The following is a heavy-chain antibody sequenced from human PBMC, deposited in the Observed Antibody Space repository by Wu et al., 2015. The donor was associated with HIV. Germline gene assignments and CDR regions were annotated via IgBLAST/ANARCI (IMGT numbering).Heavy chain of an antibody. CDR1: GGTFSSYA. CDR3: TRGALEQRRDAFDI. D-gene: IGHD1/OR15-1a*01. Sequence: QVQLVQSGAEVKKPGSSVKVSCKASGGTFSSYAISWVRQAPGQGLEWMGGIIPIFGTVNYAQKFQGRVTITTDESTSTAYMELSSLRSEDTAVYYCTRGALEQRRDAFDIWGQGTMVTVSS. J-gene: IGHJ3*02. CDR2: IIPIFGTV. V-gene: IGHV1-69*05.